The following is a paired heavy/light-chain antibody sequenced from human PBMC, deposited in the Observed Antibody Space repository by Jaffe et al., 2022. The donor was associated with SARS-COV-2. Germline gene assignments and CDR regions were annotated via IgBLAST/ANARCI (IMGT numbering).Heavy chain of an antibody. CDR2: ISGSTRYI. CDR1: GFTFSSNS. V-gene: IGHV3-21*02. J-gene: IGHJ4*02. CDR3: ARSSSGWYHLDF. D-gene: IGHD3-22*01. Sequence: EVQLVESGGGLVKPGGSLRLSCVASGFTFSSNSLNWVRQAPGKGLEWVSAISGSTRYIYYADSVKGRFTISRDNAKNSLYLQMNSLRAEDTAVYYCARSSSGWYHLDFWGQGTPVTVSS.
Light chain of an antibody. CDR3: MQSLQTPFT. J-gene: IGKJ3*01. CDR2: LGS. CDR1: QSLLHSNGFNY. V-gene: IGKV2-28*01. Sequence: DIVMTQSPLSLPVTPGEPASISCRSSQSLLHSNGFNYFDWYLQKPGQSPQLLIYLGSNRATGVPDRFSGSGSGTDFTLKISRVEAEDVGVYYCMQSLQTPFTFGPGTKVDIK.